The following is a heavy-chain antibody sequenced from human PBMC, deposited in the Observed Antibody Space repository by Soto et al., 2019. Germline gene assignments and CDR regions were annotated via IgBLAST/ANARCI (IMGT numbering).Heavy chain of an antibody. V-gene: IGHV3-23*01. CDR1: GFTFSNYA. J-gene: IGHJ4*02. Sequence: EVQILESGGGLVQPGGSLRLSCAASGFTFSNYAMTWVRQAPGRGLEWVSAVSANSDYAYYADSVKDRFTIARDNSKNTLYLQMDSLRAEHTAVYYCEKVASQYIWGSYLRYYDYWGQGPLVTVSS. D-gene: IGHD3-16*02. CDR2: VSANSDYA. CDR3: EKVASQYIWGSYLRYYDY.